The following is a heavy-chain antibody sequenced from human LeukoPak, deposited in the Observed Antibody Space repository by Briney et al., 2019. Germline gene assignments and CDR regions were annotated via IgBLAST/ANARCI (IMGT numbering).Heavy chain of an antibody. J-gene: IGHJ6*03. Sequence: VASVRVSCKASGYTFTSYYMHWVRQAPGQGLEWMGIINPSGGSTSYAQKFQGRVTMTRDTSTSTVYMELSSLRSEDTAVYYCAGGIAAADQAYYYCYYMDVWGKGTTVTISS. CDR2: INPSGGST. CDR1: GYTFTSYY. CDR3: AGGIAAADQAYYYCYYMDV. V-gene: IGHV1-46*01. D-gene: IGHD6-13*01.